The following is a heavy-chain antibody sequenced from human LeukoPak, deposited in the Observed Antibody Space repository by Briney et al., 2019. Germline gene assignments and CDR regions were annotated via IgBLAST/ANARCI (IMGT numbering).Heavy chain of an antibody. CDR3: TIFFVGGATDY. J-gene: IGHJ4*02. CDR1: GGSISSDDYY. D-gene: IGHD2-21*01. CDR2: INHSGST. Sequence: PSETLSLTCTVSGGSISSDDYYWSWIRQPPGKGLEWIGEINHSGSTNYNSSLKSRVTISVDTSKNQFSLKLSSVTAADTAVYYCTIFFVGGATDYWGQGTLVTVSS. V-gene: IGHV4-34*01.